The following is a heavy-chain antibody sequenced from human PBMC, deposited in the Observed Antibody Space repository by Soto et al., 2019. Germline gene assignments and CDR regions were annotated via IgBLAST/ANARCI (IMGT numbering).Heavy chain of an antibody. Sequence: QVTLKESGPVLVKPTETLTLTCTVSGFSLSNARMGVSWIRQPPGKALEWLAHIFSNDEKSYSTSLKSRLTISKDTSKSQVVRTMTNMDPVDTATYYCARMKNPDSSGYYYVSYYFDYWGQGTLVTVSS. CDR3: ARMKNPDSSGYYYVSYYFDY. D-gene: IGHD3-22*01. CDR1: GFSLSNARMG. CDR2: IFSNDEK. V-gene: IGHV2-26*01. J-gene: IGHJ4*02.